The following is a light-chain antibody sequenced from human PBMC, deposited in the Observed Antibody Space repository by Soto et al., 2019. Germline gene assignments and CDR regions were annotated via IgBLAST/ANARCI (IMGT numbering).Light chain of an antibody. Sequence: EIVMTQSPATLSVSPGERATLSCRASQSVSSNLAWYQQKPGQAPSLLIYGAFTRATGIPARFSGTGSGTEFTLTISSLQSEDFALYYCQQYNDWPLTFGQGTRWIS. V-gene: IGKV3-15*01. CDR3: QQYNDWPLT. CDR1: QSVSSN. J-gene: IGKJ1*01. CDR2: GAF.